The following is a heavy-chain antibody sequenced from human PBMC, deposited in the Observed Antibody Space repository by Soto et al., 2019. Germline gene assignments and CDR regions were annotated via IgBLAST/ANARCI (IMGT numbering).Heavy chain of an antibody. CDR1: GYTFTSYA. V-gene: IGHV1-3*01. J-gene: IGHJ4*02. D-gene: IGHD2-15*01. Sequence: QVQLVQSGAEVKKPGASVKDSCKASGYTFTSYAMHWVRQAPGQRLEWMGWINAGNGNTEYSQEFRGRVTITRDTTASTAHRELRSLSSEDTAVYYCARDLGGAPDYWGQGPLVTFSS. CDR3: ARDLGGAPDY. CDR2: INAGNGNT.